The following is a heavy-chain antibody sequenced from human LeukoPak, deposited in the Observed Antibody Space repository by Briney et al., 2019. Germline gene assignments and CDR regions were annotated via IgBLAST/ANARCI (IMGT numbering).Heavy chain of an antibody. Sequence: GRSLRLSCAASGFTFSSYAMHWVRQAPGKGLEWVAVISYDGSYKYYADSVKGRFTISRDNSKNTLYLQMNSLRAEDTAVYYCARGLEGLLWFGELGPWGQGTLVTVSS. CDR1: GFTFSSYA. D-gene: IGHD3-10*01. V-gene: IGHV3-30*04. J-gene: IGHJ5*02. CDR2: ISYDGSYK. CDR3: ARGLEGLLWFGELGP.